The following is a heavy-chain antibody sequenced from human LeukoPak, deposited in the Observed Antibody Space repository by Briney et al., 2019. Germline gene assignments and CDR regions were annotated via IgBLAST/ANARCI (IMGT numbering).Heavy chain of an antibody. CDR2: ISAYNGNT. CDR1: GYTFTSYG. V-gene: IGHV1-18*01. CDR3: AIIAAARTLDY. D-gene: IGHD6-13*01. Sequence: ASVKVSCKASGYTFTSYGISWVRQAPGQGLEWMGWISAYNGNTNYAQKLQGRVTMTTDTSTSTAYMELRSLRSDDAAVYYCAIIAAARTLDYWGQGTLVTVSS. J-gene: IGHJ4*02.